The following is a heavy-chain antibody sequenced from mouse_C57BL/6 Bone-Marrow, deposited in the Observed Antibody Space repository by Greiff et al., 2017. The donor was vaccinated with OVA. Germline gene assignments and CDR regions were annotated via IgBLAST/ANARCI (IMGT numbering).Heavy chain of an antibody. CDR3: VVQASFAY. D-gene: IGHD6-1*01. CDR2: ISSGSSTI. V-gene: IGHV5-17*01. CDR1: GFTFSDYG. J-gene: IGHJ3*01. Sequence: EVKLMESGGGLVTPGGSLKLSCAASGFTFSDYGMHWVRQAPEKGLEWVAYISSGSSTIYYADTVKGRFTISRDNDKNTLFLQMTSLRSEDTAMYYCVVQASFAYWGQGTLVTVSA.